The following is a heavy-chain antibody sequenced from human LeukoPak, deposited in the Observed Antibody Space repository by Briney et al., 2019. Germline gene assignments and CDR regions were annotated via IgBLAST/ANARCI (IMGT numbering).Heavy chain of an antibody. CDR1: GFNFSSYS. J-gene: IGHJ4*02. CDR3: ARESSGYFY. D-gene: IGHD3-22*01. CDR2: ISSSSSFR. V-gene: IGHV3-21*01. Sequence: PGGSLRLSCAASGFNFSSYSMNLVRQATGKGLEWVSSISSSSSFRYYADSVKGRFNISRENAKNSLYLQMNSLRAEDTAVYYCARESSGYFYWGQGTLVTVSS.